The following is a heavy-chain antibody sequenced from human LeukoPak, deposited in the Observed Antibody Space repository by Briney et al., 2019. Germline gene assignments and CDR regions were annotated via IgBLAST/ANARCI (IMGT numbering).Heavy chain of an antibody. CDR2: INPNSGGT. D-gene: IGHD6-19*01. CDR1: GYTFTGYY. J-gene: IGHJ4*02. Sequence: ASVKVSCKASGYTFTGYYMHWVRQAPGQGRAWVGWINPNSGGTNYAQKFQGRVTMTRDTSISTAYMELSRLRSDDTAVYYCASTRYSSGWYLTPFDYWGQGTLVTVSS. V-gene: IGHV1-2*02. CDR3: ASTRYSSGWYLTPFDY.